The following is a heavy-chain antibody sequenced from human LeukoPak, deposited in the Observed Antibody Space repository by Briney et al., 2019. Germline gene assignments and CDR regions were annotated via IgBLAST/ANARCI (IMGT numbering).Heavy chain of an antibody. V-gene: IGHV1-69*06. J-gene: IGHJ3*02. D-gene: IGHD2-21*02. CDR3: ARTVVVTAEHAFDI. CDR1: GGTFSNYA. Sequence: ASVKVSCKASGGTFSNYAISWVRQAPGQGLEWMGGIIPIFGTTNYAQKFQGRVTITADKSTSTAYMELSSLRSEDTAVYFCARTVVVTAEHAFDIWGQGTMVTVSS. CDR2: IIPIFGTT.